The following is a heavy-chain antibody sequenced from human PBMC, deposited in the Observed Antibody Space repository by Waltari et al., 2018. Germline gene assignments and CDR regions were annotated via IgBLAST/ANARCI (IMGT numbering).Heavy chain of an antibody. J-gene: IGHJ4*02. Sequence: QVQLVQSGAEVKRPGASVRVSCKASGYPFSDHYVRWVRQAPGQGLELMGWMNPKYGGTDYSQKFQGRVTMTGDTSISTAYMELNRLTSDDTAVYFCARDDGSTSGADYWGQGTLVTVSS. CDR1: GYPFSDHY. CDR3: ARDDGSTSGADY. CDR2: MNPKYGGT. V-gene: IGHV1-2*02. D-gene: IGHD3-10*01.